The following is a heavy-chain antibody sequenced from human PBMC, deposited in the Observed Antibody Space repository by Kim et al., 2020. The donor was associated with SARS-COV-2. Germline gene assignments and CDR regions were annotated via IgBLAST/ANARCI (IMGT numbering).Heavy chain of an antibody. J-gene: IGHJ4*02. D-gene: IGHD1-7*01. V-gene: IGHV1-46*01. Sequence: YAQKFQGRVTMTRDTSTSTVYMELSSLRSEDTAVYYCARFSRNYDVTLSDWGQGTLVTVSS. CDR3: ARFSRNYDVTLSD.